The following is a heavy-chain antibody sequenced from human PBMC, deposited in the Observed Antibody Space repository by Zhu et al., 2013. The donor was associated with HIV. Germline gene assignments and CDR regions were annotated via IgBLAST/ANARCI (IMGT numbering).Heavy chain of an antibody. D-gene: IGHD3-22*01. CDR2: ITAYNGDT. J-gene: IGHJ6*02. V-gene: IGHV1-18*01. CDR3: ARDFGDYYERPFGYYYYGLDV. CDR1: GYTFTTYG. Sequence: QVQLVQSGPEVKKPGASVTVSCQTSGYTFTTYGISWVRQAPGQGLEWMGWITAYNGDTHYAQNFQGRVAMTTDTSTRTAYMELRSLRSDDTAVYYCARDFGDYYERPFGYYYYGLDVWGQGTTVAVSS.